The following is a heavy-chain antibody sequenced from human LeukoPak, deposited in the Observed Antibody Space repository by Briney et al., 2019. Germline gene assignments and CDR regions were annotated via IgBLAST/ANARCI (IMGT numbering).Heavy chain of an antibody. CDR3: ARGGAAAGKGALYYFDY. Sequence: ASVKVSCKASGYTFTGYYMHWVRQAPGQGLEWMGWINPNSGGTNYAQKFQGRVTMTRDTSISTAYMELSRLRPDDTAVYYCARGGAAAGKGALYYFDYWGQGTLVTVSS. D-gene: IGHD6-13*01. V-gene: IGHV1-2*02. J-gene: IGHJ4*02. CDR2: INPNSGGT. CDR1: GYTFTGYY.